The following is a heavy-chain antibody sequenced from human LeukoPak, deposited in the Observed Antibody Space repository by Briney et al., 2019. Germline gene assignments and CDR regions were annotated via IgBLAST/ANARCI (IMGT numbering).Heavy chain of an antibody. V-gene: IGHV3-49*04. Sequence: GGSLRLSCTASGFTFGDYAVSWVRQAPGKGLEWVGFISSKAYGGTTEYAASVKGRFTISRDDSKSIAYLQMNSLKTEETAVYYCTRVRGIAAAGTFYYYGMDVWGKGTTVTVSS. J-gene: IGHJ6*04. D-gene: IGHD6-13*01. CDR2: ISSKAYGGTT. CDR1: GFTFGDYA. CDR3: TRVRGIAAAGTFYYYGMDV.